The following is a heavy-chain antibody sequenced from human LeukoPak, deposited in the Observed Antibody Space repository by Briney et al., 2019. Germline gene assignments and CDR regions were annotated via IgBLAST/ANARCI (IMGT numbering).Heavy chain of an antibody. CDR3: ARVMWGGSSWYGAYYFDY. Sequence: GGSLRLSCAASGFTFSSYAMSWVRQAPGKGLEWVSAISGSGGSTYYADSVKGRFTISRDNSKNTLYLQMNSLRAEDTAVYYCARVMWGGSSWYGAYYFDYWGQGTLVTVSS. J-gene: IGHJ4*02. D-gene: IGHD6-13*01. CDR1: GFTFSSYA. V-gene: IGHV3-23*01. CDR2: ISGSGGST.